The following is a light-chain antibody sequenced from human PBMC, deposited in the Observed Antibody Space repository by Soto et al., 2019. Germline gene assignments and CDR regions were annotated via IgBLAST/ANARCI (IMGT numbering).Light chain of an antibody. V-gene: IGKV2-24*01. CDR3: MQATQLVS. CDR1: QTLVHSDGGTY. Sequence: DLVMTQTPLSSPVTLGQPASISCRSSQTLVHSDGGTYLSWLHQRPGQPPRLLIYQISKRFSGVPDRFSGSGVGTDFTLKISRVEAEDVWIYYCMQATQLVSVGGGTKVELK. CDR2: QIS. J-gene: IGKJ4*01.